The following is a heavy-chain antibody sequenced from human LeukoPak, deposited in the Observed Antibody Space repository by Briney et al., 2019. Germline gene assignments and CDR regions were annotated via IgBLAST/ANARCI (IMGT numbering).Heavy chain of an antibody. Sequence: PSETLSLTCTVSGGSISSYYWSWIRQPPGKGLEWIGDVYDSGSTSYNPSLKSRVTISVDTSKSQFSLSLNSVTAADTAIYYCARVNFGRLDYWGQGTLVTVSS. D-gene: IGHD3-10*01. V-gene: IGHV4-59*01. CDR2: VYDSGST. CDR3: ARVNFGRLDY. CDR1: GGSISSYY. J-gene: IGHJ4*02.